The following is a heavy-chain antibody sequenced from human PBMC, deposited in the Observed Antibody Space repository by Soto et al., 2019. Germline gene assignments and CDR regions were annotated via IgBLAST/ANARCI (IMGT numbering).Heavy chain of an antibody. CDR2: LSSEGRNK. CDR1: GCTSGSYL. Sequence: PWGFLRSPCAASGCTSGSYLFHWVGQAAGQGLEWVAVLSSEGRNKYYADSVKGRFTISRDNSNNTLYLKMNSLRAEDTAVYYWPRDQVIIMVVISGGNHAFYIWGDGTMVSGSS. J-gene: IGHJ3*02. CDR3: PRDQVIIMVVISGGNHAFYI. D-gene: IGHD3-22*01. V-gene: IGHV3-30*04.